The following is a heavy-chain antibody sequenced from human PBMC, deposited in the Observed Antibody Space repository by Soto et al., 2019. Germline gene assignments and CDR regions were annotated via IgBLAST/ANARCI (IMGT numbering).Heavy chain of an antibody. V-gene: IGHV1-8*01. CDR3: ASVGLTIFGVATIDP. CDR2: MNPNSGNT. Sequence: QVQLVQSGAEVKKPGASAKVSCKASGYTFTSYDINWVRQATGQGLEWMGWMNPNSGNTGYAQKFQGRVTMTRNTSISTAYMELSSLRSEDTAVYYCASVGLTIFGVATIDPWGQGTLVTVSS. J-gene: IGHJ5*02. D-gene: IGHD3-3*01. CDR1: GYTFTSYD.